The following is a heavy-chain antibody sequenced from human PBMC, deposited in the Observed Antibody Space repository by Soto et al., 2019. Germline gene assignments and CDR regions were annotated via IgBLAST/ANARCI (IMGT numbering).Heavy chain of an antibody. Sequence: EVQLLESGGGLVQPGGSLRLSCAASGFTFSSYAMSWVRQAPGKGLEWVSGISGSGGTTYYADSVKGRFTISRDNSKNTGYLQMNSLRAEDTAVYYCAKDRHFCSGGNCYSGDAFDIWGQGTMVTVSS. J-gene: IGHJ3*02. V-gene: IGHV3-23*01. CDR1: GFTFSSYA. CDR3: AKDRHFCSGGNCYSGDAFDI. D-gene: IGHD2-15*01. CDR2: ISGSGGTT.